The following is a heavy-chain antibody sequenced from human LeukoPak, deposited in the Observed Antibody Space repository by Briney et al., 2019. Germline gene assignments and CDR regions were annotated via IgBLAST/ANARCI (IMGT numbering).Heavy chain of an antibody. CDR3: ARSMEEIDY. J-gene: IGHJ4*02. Sequence: GGSLRLSCAASGFTFSSYRMNWVRQAPGKGLEWVSYISTSSSTIYYADSVKGRFAISRDNAKNSLYLQMNSLRAEDTAVYYCARSMEEIDYWGQGTLVTVSS. CDR1: GFTFSSYR. D-gene: IGHD2/OR15-2a*01. CDR2: ISTSSSTI. V-gene: IGHV3-48*01.